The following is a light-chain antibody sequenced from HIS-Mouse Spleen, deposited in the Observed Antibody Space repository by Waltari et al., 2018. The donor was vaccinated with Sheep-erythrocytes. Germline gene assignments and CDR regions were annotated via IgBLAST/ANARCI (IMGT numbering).Light chain of an antibody. CDR3: QQLNSYPPRVT. J-gene: IGKJ4*01. CDR1: QGISSS. Sequence: DIQLTQSPSFLSASVGDRVTITCRASQGISSSLAWYQQKPGKAPKLLIYAASTLQSGVPSRFSGSGSGTEFTLTISSLQPEDFATYYCQQLNSYPPRVTFGGGTKVEIK. CDR2: AAS. V-gene: IGKV1-9*01.